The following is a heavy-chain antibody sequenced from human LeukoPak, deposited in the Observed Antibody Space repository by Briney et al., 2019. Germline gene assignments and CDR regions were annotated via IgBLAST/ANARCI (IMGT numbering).Heavy chain of an antibody. Sequence: SETLSLTCAVYGGSFSGYYWSWIRQPPGKGLEWIGEINHSGSTNYNPSLKSRVTISVDTSKNQFSLKLSSVTAADTAVYYCARDRITMVRGVYNWFDPWGQGTLVTVSS. V-gene: IGHV4-34*01. CDR1: GGSFSGYY. J-gene: IGHJ5*02. CDR2: INHSGST. D-gene: IGHD3-10*01. CDR3: ARDRITMVRGVYNWFDP.